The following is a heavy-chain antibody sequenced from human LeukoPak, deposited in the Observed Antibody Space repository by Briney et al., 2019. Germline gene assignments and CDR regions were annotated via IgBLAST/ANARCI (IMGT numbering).Heavy chain of an antibody. CDR1: GFIFSSYS. J-gene: IGHJ5*02. Sequence: GGSLRLSCAASGFIFSSYSMNWVRQAPGEGLEWVSSISSSSSYIYYADSVKGRFTISRDNAKNSLYLQMNSLRAEDTAVYYCARGRLGSGSYYNRTNWFDPWGQGTLVTVSS. V-gene: IGHV3-21*01. D-gene: IGHD3-10*01. CDR3: ARGRLGSGSYYNRTNWFDP. CDR2: ISSSSSYI.